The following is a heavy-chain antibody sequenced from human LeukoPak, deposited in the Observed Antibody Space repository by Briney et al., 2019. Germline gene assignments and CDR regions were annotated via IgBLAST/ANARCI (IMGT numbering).Heavy chain of an antibody. Sequence: SGGSLRLSCAASGITFSNAWMSWVRQGPGKGLEWVSSISSSSSYRYYADSVKGRFTISRDNAKNSLYLQMNSLRAEDTAAYYCAREGYSPRDGYNFNFDYWGQGTLVTVSS. D-gene: IGHD5-24*01. V-gene: IGHV3-21*01. J-gene: IGHJ4*02. CDR2: ISSSSSYR. CDR3: AREGYSPRDGYNFNFDY. CDR1: GITFSNAW.